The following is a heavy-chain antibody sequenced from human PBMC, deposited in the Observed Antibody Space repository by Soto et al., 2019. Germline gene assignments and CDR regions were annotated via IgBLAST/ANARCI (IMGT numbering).Heavy chain of an antibody. V-gene: IGHV4-34*01. CDR2: INHSGST. CDR3: ARAYYDISTGYYQLVY. CDR1: GGSFSGYY. Sequence: SETLSLTCAVYGGSFSGYYWSWIRQPPGKGLEWIGEINHSGSTTYNPSLKSRVTISVDTSKNQFSLKLSSVTAADTAVYYCARAYYDISTGYYQLVYWGQGTLVTVSS. D-gene: IGHD3-9*01. J-gene: IGHJ4*02.